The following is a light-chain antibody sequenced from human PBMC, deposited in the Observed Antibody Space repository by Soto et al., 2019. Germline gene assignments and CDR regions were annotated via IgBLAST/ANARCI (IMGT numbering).Light chain of an antibody. CDR3: HQYNSYSWS. V-gene: IGKV1-5*01. J-gene: IGKJ1*01. CDR1: QTMSGW. Sequence: LQVTQSPSTLSASVGDRVPTTCRASQTMSGWLAWYQLKSGKAPKLLIYDASSLESGVPSRFSGSGSGTEFTITISSLQPDECVAFCCHQYNSYSWSVGQG. CDR2: DAS.